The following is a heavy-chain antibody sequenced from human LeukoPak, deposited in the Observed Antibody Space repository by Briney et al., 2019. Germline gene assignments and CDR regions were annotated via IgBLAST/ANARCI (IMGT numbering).Heavy chain of an antibody. Sequence: SETLSLTCTVSGGSISSTSHYWGWIRQPPGKGLEWIGNIYHSGSTYYNPSLKSRVTISVDTSKNQFSLKLSSVTAADTAVYYCARSAWYYDILTGYYNYYYYYVDVWGKGTTVTVSS. D-gene: IGHD3-9*01. CDR1: GGSISSTSHY. V-gene: IGHV4-39*07. J-gene: IGHJ6*03. CDR2: IYHSGST. CDR3: ARSAWYYDILTGYYNYYYYYVDV.